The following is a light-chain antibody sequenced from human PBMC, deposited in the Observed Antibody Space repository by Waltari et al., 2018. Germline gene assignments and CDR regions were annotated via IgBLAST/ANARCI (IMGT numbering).Light chain of an antibody. CDR2: KAS. J-gene: IGKJ4*01. V-gene: IGKV1-5*03. CDR3: QQYDADSALT. Sequence: DIQMTQSPSTVSASVGDKVTIPCRASQSISVWLAWYQQKPGKPPKLLIYKASTLETGVPSRFTGSGSGTEFTLTITSLQPDDFATYFCQQYDADSALTFGEGTQVEMK. CDR1: QSISVW.